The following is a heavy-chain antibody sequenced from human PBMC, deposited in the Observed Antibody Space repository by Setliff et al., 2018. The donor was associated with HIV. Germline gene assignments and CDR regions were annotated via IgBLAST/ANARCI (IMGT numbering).Heavy chain of an antibody. CDR1: GYTFTIYA. Sequence: GASVKVSCKASGYTFTIYAMHWVRQAPGQRLEWMGWINAGNGNTKYSQKFQGRVTITRDTPASTAYMELSSLRSEDTAVYYCARGISGYWNFDYWGQGSLVTVSS. CDR3: ARGISGYWNFDY. V-gene: IGHV1-3*01. J-gene: IGHJ4*02. CDR2: INAGNGNT. D-gene: IGHD2-8*02.